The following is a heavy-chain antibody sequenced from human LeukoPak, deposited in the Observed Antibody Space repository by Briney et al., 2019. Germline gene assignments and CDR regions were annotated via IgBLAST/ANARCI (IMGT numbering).Heavy chain of an antibody. CDR3: AREAEFSSSPTFDS. CDR1: GFNFNNHA. V-gene: IGHV3-30*04. CDR2: ISYDGTKK. J-gene: IGHJ4*02. D-gene: IGHD6-6*01. Sequence: GRSLRLSCAASGFNFNNHALHWVRQAPGKGLDWVTLISYDGTKKYYADSVKGRFTVSRDKSSNTVQLQMNSLRPEDTGLYYCAREAEFSSSPTFDSWGQGVLVTVSS.